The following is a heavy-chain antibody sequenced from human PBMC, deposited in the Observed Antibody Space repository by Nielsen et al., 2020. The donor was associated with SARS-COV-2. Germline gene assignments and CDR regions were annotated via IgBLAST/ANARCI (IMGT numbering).Heavy chain of an antibody. CDR3: AREGSGVVPGPLGIGMWYLYYYMDV. CDR1: DNTFTS. Sequence: ASVQVSCKASDNTFTSITWVRQAPGQAIEWMGRISANNCKVKYAQNLQGRVTMTADTSTSTVYMELKRLRSDDTAVYYCAREGSGVVPGPLGIGMWYLYYYMDVWGKGTTVTVSS. V-gene: IGHV1-18*01. J-gene: IGHJ6*03. CDR2: ISANNCKV. D-gene: IGHD2-2*01.